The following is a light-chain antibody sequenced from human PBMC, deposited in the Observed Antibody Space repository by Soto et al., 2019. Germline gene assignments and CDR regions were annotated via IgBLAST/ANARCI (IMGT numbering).Light chain of an antibody. Sequence: IVLKQSPATLSLTPGERATLSCRASQNVSSYLAWYQQKPGQAPRLPIYGASTRATGIPARFSGSGSGTEFTLIISSLQSEDSAVYYCQQYNSWLWTFGQGTKVDIK. V-gene: IGKV3-15*01. J-gene: IGKJ1*01. CDR2: GAS. CDR3: QQYNSWLWT. CDR1: QNVSSY.